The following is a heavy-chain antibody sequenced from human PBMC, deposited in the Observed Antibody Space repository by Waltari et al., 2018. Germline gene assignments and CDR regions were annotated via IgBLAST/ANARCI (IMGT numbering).Heavy chain of an antibody. Sequence: LIDHCMNWVRQARGQGLEWMGWMNPNSGGTNYRQEFQGRVTMTRDTSTSTAYMELSRITSDDTAIYYCARDGGFDFWGQGSLVTVSS. CDR2: MNPNSGGT. V-gene: IGHV1-2*02. J-gene: IGHJ4*02. CDR1: LIDHC. CDR3: ARDGGFDF. D-gene: IGHD2-15*01.